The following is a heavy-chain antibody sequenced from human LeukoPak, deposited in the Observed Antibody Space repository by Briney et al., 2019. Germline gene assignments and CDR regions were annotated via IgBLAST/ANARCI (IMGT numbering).Heavy chain of an antibody. Sequence: GASVKVSCTASGFTFTSYDINWVRQASGQGLEWMGWMNPNNGNTGYAQKFQGRVTMTRDTSISTAYMELRGLRSEATAVYYCVRDGEGVAISVNYWFDPWGQGTLVAVSS. CDR1: GFTFTSYD. J-gene: IGHJ5*02. CDR3: VRDGEGVAISVNYWFDP. CDR2: MNPNNGNT. V-gene: IGHV1-8*01. D-gene: IGHD3-10*01.